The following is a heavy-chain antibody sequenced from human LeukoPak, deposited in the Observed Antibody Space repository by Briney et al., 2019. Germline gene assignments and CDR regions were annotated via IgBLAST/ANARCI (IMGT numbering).Heavy chain of an antibody. D-gene: IGHD3-16*02. CDR2: IYTSGST. J-gene: IGHJ6*02. Sequence: PSETLSLTCTVSGGSINSYYWSWIRQPAGKGLEWIGRIYTSGSTNYNSSLRSRVTMSVDTSKNQFSLKLNSVTAADTAVYYCARGDRGGGSSDGMDVWGQGTTVTVSS. CDR3: ARGDRGGGSSDGMDV. V-gene: IGHV4-4*07. CDR1: GGSINSYY.